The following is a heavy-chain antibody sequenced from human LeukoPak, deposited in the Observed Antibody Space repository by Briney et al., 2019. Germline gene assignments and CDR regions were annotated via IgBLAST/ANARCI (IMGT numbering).Heavy chain of an antibody. CDR1: GFTFSSYG. D-gene: IGHD2-15*01. J-gene: IGHJ3*02. V-gene: IGHV3-30*18. CDR2: ISYDGSNK. Sequence: GGSLRLSCAASGFTFSSYGMHWVRQAPGKGLEWVAVISYDGSNKYFADSVKGRFTISRDNSKNTLYLRMNSLRAEDTAVYYCAKAYCTGGSCYSRDDAFDIWGQGTMVTVSS. CDR3: AKAYCTGGSCYSRDDAFDI.